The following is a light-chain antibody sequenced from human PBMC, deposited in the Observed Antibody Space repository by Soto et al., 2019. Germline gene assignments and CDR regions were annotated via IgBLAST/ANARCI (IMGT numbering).Light chain of an antibody. CDR1: RDVSNW. J-gene: IGKJ5*01. Sequence: IQMTQSPSSLSASVGDIVTIACRASRDVSNWLAWYQQKPGKAPKLLIYSASSLQGGASSRFSGSGSGTDFTLTISSLQPEDVATYYCQQANSFPLTFGQGTRLEIK. CDR3: QQANSFPLT. V-gene: IGKV1-12*01. CDR2: SAS.